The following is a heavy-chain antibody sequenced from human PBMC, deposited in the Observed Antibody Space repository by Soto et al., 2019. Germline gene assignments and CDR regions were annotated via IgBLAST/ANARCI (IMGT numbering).Heavy chain of an antibody. CDR3: AREVVTATSSYNWFDP. CDR1: GGSISSYY. V-gene: IGHV4-4*07. Sequence: QVQLQELGPGLVKPSETLSLTCTVSGGSISSYYWSWIRQPAGKGLEWIGRIYTSGSTNYNPSLKSRVTMSVDTSKNQFSLKLSSVTAADTAVYYCAREVVTATSSYNWFDPWGQGTLVTVSS. D-gene: IGHD2-21*02. J-gene: IGHJ5*02. CDR2: IYTSGST.